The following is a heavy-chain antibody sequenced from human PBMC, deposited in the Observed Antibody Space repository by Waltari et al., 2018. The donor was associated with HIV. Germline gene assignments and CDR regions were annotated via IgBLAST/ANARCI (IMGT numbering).Heavy chain of an antibody. Sequence: EVQLVESGGGWVQPGGSLRLSCAASGFTVSSNYMLWVRQAPGKGLEWVSVIYSGGSTYYADSVKGRFTISRDNSKNTLYLQMNSLRAEDTAVYYCASIAYCGGDCYPRGMDVWGQGTTVTVSS. CDR1: GFTVSSNY. V-gene: IGHV3-66*01. J-gene: IGHJ6*02. CDR2: IYSGGST. CDR3: ASIAYCGGDCYPRGMDV. D-gene: IGHD2-21*02.